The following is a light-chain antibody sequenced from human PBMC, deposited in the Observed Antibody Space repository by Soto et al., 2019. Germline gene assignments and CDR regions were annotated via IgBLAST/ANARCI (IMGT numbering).Light chain of an antibody. J-gene: IGLJ1*01. Sequence: QSVLTQPPSASGTPGQKVTISCSGSSSNIESNYVYWYQHLPGTAPKLLIYRNSQRPSGVPDRFSGSKSGTSASLAISGLRSEDEADYYCAAWDDSLSGYVFGTGTQLTVL. V-gene: IGLV1-47*01. CDR1: SSNIESNY. CDR2: RNS. CDR3: AAWDDSLSGYV.